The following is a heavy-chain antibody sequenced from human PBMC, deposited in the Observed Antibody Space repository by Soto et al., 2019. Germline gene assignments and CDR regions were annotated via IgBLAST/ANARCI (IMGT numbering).Heavy chain of an antibody. CDR2: VSGSSSYI. J-gene: IGHJ3*01. CDR3: ARDLRGHYGP. V-gene: IGHV3-21*06. D-gene: IGHD4-17*01. CDR1: GFNFRNFN. Sequence: GGSLRLSCEGSGFNFRNFNMIWVRQAPGKGLEGVSSVSGSSSYIYYADSVKGRFTVSRDNANNLVFLQMNGLRPEDTAMYYCARDLRGHYGPWGQGTMVTVSS.